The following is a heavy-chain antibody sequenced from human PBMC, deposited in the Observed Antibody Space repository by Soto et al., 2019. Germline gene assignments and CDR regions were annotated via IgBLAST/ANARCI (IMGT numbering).Heavy chain of an antibody. CDR2: INHSGSP. CDR1: GGSLSSYY. J-gene: IGHJ4*02. Sequence: SETLSLTCAVYGGSLSSYYWSWIRQPPGKGLEWIGEINHSGSPNYNPSLKSRLTISVDTSKNQFSLKLSPVTAADTAVYYCARDLSGAFGSSSGDYWGQGTLVTVSS. V-gene: IGHV4-34*01. D-gene: IGHD6-6*01. CDR3: ARDLSGAFGSSSGDY.